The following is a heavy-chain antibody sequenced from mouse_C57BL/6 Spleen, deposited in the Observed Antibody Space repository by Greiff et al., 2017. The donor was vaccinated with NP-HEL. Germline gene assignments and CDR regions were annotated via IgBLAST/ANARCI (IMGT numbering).Heavy chain of an antibody. CDR2: INPNNGGT. CDR1: GYTFTDYN. D-gene: IGHD3-2*02. V-gene: IGHV1-18*01. J-gene: IGHJ3*01. Sequence: VQLQQSGPELVKPGASVKIPCKASGYTFTDYNMDWVKQSHGKSLEWIGDINPNNGGTIYNQKFKGKATLTVDKSSSTAYMELRSLTSEDTAVYYCASRQLRNGLGFAYWGQGTLVTVSA. CDR3: ASRQLRNGLGFAY.